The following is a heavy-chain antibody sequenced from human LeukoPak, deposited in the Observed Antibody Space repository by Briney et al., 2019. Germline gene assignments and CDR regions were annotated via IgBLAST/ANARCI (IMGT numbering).Heavy chain of an antibody. D-gene: IGHD1-14*01. CDR3: ARARNRPLYYFDY. J-gene: IGHJ4*02. CDR2: INPNSGGT. Sequence: VASVKVSCKASGYTFTGYYMHWVRQAPGQGLEWMGWINPNSGGTNYAQKFQGRVTMTRDTSISTAYMELSRLRSDDTAVYYCARARNRPLYYFDYWGQGTLVTVSS. V-gene: IGHV1-2*02. CDR1: GYTFTGYY.